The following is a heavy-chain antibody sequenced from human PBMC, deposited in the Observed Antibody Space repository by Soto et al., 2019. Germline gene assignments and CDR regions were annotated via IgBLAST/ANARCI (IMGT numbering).Heavy chain of an antibody. Sequence: VQLVESGGGVVQPGRSLRLSCAASGFTFSSYAMHWVRQAPGKGLEWVAVISYDGSNKYYADSVKGRFTISRDNSKNTLYLQMNSLRAEDTAVYYCAREDYGDPRGGYWGQGTLVTVSS. J-gene: IGHJ4*02. CDR3: AREDYGDPRGGY. CDR1: GFTFSSYA. D-gene: IGHD4-17*01. CDR2: ISYDGSNK. V-gene: IGHV3-30-3*01.